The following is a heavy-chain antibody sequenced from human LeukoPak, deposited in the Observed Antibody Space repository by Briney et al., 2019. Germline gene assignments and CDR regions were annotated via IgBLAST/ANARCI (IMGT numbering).Heavy chain of an antibody. Sequence: QAGGSLRLSCAASGFTFSSYAMSWVRQAPGKGLEWVSAISGSDGSTYYADSVKGRFTISRDNSKNTLYLQMNSLRAEDTAVYYCAKDGGDSNSWYGDYWGQGTLVTVSS. CDR1: GFTFSSYA. V-gene: IGHV3-23*01. CDR2: ISGSDGST. J-gene: IGHJ4*02. D-gene: IGHD6-13*01. CDR3: AKDGGDSNSWYGDY.